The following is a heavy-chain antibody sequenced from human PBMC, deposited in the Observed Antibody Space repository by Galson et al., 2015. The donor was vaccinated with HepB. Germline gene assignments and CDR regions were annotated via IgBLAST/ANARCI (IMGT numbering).Heavy chain of an antibody. V-gene: IGHV1-46*01. J-gene: IGHJ5*02. CDR2: INPSGGST. CDR3: ARDLSYYDSSGSFGVDP. Sequence: SVKVSCKASGYTFTSYYMHWVRQAPGQGLEWMGIINPSGGSTSYAQKFQGRVTMTRDTSTSTVYMELSSLRSEDTAVYYCARDLSYYDSSGSFGVDPWGQGTLVTVSS. D-gene: IGHD3-22*01. CDR1: GYTFTSYY.